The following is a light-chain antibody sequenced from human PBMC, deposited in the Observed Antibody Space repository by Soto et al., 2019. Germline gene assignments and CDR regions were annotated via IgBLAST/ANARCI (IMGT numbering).Light chain of an antibody. Sequence: DIQMTQSPSSLSASVGDRVTITCRASQSISSYLNWYQQKPGKAPKLLIYAASSLQSGVPSRFSGSGSGTDFTLTISSLQPEDFATYYCQQSYSTPHPFGQGTRLAIK. CDR3: QQSYSTPHP. J-gene: IGKJ5*01. CDR1: QSISSY. V-gene: IGKV1-39*01. CDR2: AAS.